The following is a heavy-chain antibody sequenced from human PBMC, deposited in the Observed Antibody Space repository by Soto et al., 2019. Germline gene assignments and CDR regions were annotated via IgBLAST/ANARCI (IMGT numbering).Heavy chain of an antibody. D-gene: IGHD3-9*01. CDR2: INPNSGGT. CDR1: GYTFTGYY. V-gene: IGHV1-2*02. CDR3: ARGYYDIWTGSNWFDP. Sequence: ASVKVSCKASGYTFTGYYMHWVRQAPGQGLEWMGWINPNSGGTNYAQKFQGRVTMTRDTSISTAYMELSRLRSDDTAVYYCARGYYDIWTGSNWFDPWGQGTLVTVS. J-gene: IGHJ5*02.